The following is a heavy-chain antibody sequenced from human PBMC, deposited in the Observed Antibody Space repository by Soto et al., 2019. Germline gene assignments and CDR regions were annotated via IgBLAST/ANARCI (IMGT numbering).Heavy chain of an antibody. CDR3: VRDPVALRNRVRVGYFNL. J-gene: IGHJ2*01. D-gene: IGHD1-26*01. V-gene: IGHV3-33*01. Sequence: QVKLVESGGGVVQPGRSLRLSCAASGFVFTTYGMHWVRQAPGKGLEWVGVICHDGSGTYYADALKGRFTISRDNSKNTLFLQMDSLTVEDTAVYYCVRDPVALRNRVRVGYFNLWGRGT. CDR1: GFVFTTYG. CDR2: ICHDGSGT.